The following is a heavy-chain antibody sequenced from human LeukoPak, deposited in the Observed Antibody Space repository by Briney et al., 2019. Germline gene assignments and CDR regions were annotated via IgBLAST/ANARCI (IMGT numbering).Heavy chain of an antibody. V-gene: IGHV3-30*18. D-gene: IGHD6-19*01. J-gene: IGHJ4*02. CDR3: AKGAGYSSGWLYYFDY. CDR1: GFTFSSYG. CDR2: ISYDGSNK. Sequence: GGSLRLSCAASGFTFSSYGMHWVRQAPGKGLEWVAVISYDGSNKYYADSVKGRFTISRDNSKNTLYLQMNSLRAEDTAVYYCAKGAGYSSGWLYYFDYWGQGTLVTVSS.